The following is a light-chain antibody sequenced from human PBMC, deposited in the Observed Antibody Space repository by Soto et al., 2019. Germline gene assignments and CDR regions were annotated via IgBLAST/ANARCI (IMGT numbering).Light chain of an antibody. J-gene: IGKJ1*01. CDR3: QQYNNWPPWT. CDR1: QSVSSN. CDR2: GAS. V-gene: IGKV3-15*01. Sequence: EIVMTQSPCTLSVSPVERSTLSGRASQSVSSNLAWYQQKPGQAPRLLIYGASTRATGIPARFSGSGSGTEFTLTISSLQSEDFAVYYCQQYNNWPPWTFGQGTKVDIK.